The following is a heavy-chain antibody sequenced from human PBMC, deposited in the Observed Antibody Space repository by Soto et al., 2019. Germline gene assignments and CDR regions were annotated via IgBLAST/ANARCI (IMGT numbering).Heavy chain of an antibody. CDR2: MNHSGST. CDR1: GGSFSGYY. J-gene: IGHJ4*02. Sequence: QVQLQQWGAGLLKPSETLSLTCAVSGGSFSGYYWSWIRQPPGKGLEWIGEMNHSGSTNYNPSLKSRVTISVDTSKNQFSLKLSSVTAADSAVYYCARGERPLERSYYNEQLDYWGQGTLVTVSS. V-gene: IGHV4-34*01. D-gene: IGHD3-10*01. CDR3: ARGERPLERSYYNEQLDY.